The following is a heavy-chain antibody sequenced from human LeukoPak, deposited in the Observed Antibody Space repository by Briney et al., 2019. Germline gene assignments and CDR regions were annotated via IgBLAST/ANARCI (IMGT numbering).Heavy chain of an antibody. CDR1: GASITYYY. J-gene: IGHJ4*02. V-gene: IGHV4-59*08. CDR2: IYYSGST. Sequence: KASETLSLTCTVSGASITYYYGNWIRRLPGKGLEWIGYIYYSGSTHYNPSLTSRVTMSIDTSNNQFSLKLTAVTAADTAIYYCARHGARGQPFDYWGQGILVTVSS. D-gene: IGHD1-26*01. CDR3: ARHGARGQPFDY.